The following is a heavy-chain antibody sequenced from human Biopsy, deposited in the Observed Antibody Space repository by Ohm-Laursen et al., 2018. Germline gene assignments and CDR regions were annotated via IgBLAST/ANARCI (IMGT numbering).Heavy chain of an antibody. D-gene: IGHD7-27*01. V-gene: IGHV4-59*08. CDR3: ARLWGGYHFHGMDV. J-gene: IGHJ6*02. Sequence: GTLSLTWPVSGGSISSYYWSWIRQPPGKGLECIGYIYYSGNTNYSPSLKSRFTMSVDTSKNQFSLKLSSVTAADTAVYYCARLWGGYHFHGMDVWGQGTTVTVSS. CDR1: GGSISSYY. CDR2: IYYSGNT.